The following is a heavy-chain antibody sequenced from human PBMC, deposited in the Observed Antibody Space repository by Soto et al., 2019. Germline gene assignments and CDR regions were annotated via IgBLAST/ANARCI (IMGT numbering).Heavy chain of an antibody. CDR2: IYYSGST. CDR3: ATGNRGPRWYFDY. CDR1: GGTISSAY. D-gene: IGHD2-15*01. Sequence: PSETLSLTSTVSGGTISSAYWSRIRQPPGKGLEWIGYIYYSGSTNYNPSLKSRVTISVDTSKNQFSLKLSSVTAADTAVYYCATGNRGPRWYFDYWGQGTLVTVAS. J-gene: IGHJ4*02. V-gene: IGHV4-59*01.